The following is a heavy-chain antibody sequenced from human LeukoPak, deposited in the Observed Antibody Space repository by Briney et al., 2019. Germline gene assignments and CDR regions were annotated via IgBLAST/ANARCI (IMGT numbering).Heavy chain of an antibody. CDR1: VYTFTGYY. D-gene: IGHD1-1*01. V-gene: IGHV1-2*02. Sequence: ASVKVSSKASVYTFTGYYMHWVRQAPVEGLECMGWINPNSGGTNYAQKFQGRVPMPRDTSISTAYMELSRLRSDDTAVYYCARGWKLERRLCAYWGQGTLVTVSS. CDR2: INPNSGGT. CDR3: ARGWKLERRLCAY. J-gene: IGHJ4*02.